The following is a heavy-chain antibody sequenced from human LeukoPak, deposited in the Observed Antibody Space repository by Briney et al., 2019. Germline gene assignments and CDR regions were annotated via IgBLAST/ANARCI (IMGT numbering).Heavy chain of an antibody. CDR3: ARAVRGVRNLFAP. Sequence: GASVKVSCKASGYTLTSYSMHWVRQAPGQGLEWMGVFNPSVGNTSYAQKFQGRVTMTRDTSTSTAYMELSRLRSDDTAVYYCARAVRGVRNLFAPCGEGTQLSVSS. CDR1: GYTLTSYS. J-gene: IGHJ5*02. CDR2: FNPSVGNT. D-gene: IGHD3-10*01. V-gene: IGHV1-46*01.